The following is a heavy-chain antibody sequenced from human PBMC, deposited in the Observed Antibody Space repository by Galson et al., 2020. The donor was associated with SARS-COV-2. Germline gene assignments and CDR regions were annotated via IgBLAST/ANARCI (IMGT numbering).Heavy chain of an antibody. CDR2: IYYSGST. CDR3: ARHYDILTGYDYGMDV. J-gene: IGHJ6*02. D-gene: IGHD3-9*01. V-gene: IGHV4-39*01. CDR1: GGSISSSSYD. Sequence: SQTLSLTCTVPGGSISSSSYDWGWIRQPPGKGLEWIGSIYYSGSTYYNPSLKSRVTISVDTSKNQFSLKLSSVTAADTAVYYCARHYDILTGYDYGMDVWGQGTTVTVSS.